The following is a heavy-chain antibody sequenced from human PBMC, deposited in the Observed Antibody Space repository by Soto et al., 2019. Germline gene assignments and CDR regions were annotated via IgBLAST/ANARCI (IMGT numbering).Heavy chain of an antibody. V-gene: IGHV3-72*01. D-gene: IGHD5-12*01. CDR2: TRNKANSYTT. CDR3: ARISGHGYYFDY. J-gene: IGHJ4*02. CDR1: GFIISDHY. Sequence: GGSLRLSCAASGFIISDHYMDWVRQAPGKGLEWVGRTRNKANSYTTEYAASVKGRFTISRDDSKNSLYLQMNSLKTEDTAVYYCARISGHGYYFDYWGQGTLVTVSS.